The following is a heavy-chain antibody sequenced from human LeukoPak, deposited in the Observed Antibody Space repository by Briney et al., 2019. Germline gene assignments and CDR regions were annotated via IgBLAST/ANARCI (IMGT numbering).Heavy chain of an antibody. CDR3: ARGSSWGPFDY. CDR2: IIPIFGTA. J-gene: IGHJ4*02. CDR1: GGTFSSYA. Sequence: GASVKVSCKASGGTFSSYAISWVRQAPGQGLEWMGGIIPIFGTANYAQKLQGRVTMTTDTSTSTAYMELRSLRSDDTAVYYCARGSSWGPFDYWGQGTLVTVSS. D-gene: IGHD6-13*01. V-gene: IGHV1-69*05.